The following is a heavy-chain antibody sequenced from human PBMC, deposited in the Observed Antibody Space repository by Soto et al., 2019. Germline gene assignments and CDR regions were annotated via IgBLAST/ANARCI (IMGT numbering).Heavy chain of an antibody. J-gene: IGHJ4*02. V-gene: IGHV3-74*01. Sequence: EVQLVESGGGLVQPGGSLRLSCAASGFTFSSYWMHWVRQAPGKGLVWVSRINSDGSTTTYAGSVKGRFTISRDNAKNTLFLQRNSLRAEDTAVYYGARDFGMGFWVRGADHWGPGTLVTGSS. CDR1: GFTFSSYW. CDR2: INSDGSTT. D-gene: IGHD3-10*01. CDR3: ARDFGMGFWVRGADH.